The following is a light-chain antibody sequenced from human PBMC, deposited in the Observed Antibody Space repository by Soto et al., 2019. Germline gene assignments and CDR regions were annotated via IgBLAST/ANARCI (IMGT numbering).Light chain of an antibody. CDR2: DVS. V-gene: IGLV2-14*01. CDR1: SSDVGGYNY. CDR3: SSYTSSSSYV. J-gene: IGLJ1*01. Sequence: SALTQPASVSGSPGQSITISCTGTSSDVGGYNYVCWYQQHPGKAPKLVISDVSNRPSGVSDRFSGSKSGNTASLSISGLQAEDEADYYCSSYTSSSSYVFGTGTKVTVL.